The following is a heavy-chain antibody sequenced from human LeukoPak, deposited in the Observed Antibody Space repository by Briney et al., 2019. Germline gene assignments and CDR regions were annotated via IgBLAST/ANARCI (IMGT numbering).Heavy chain of an antibody. Sequence: PGGSLRLSCAASGFTFSSYVMHWVRQAPGKGLEWVAVISYDGSNKYYADSVKGRFTISRDNSKNTLYLQMNSLRAEDTAVYYCALELDVWGQGTTVTVSS. V-gene: IGHV3-30*03. CDR1: GFTFSSYV. J-gene: IGHJ6*02. CDR3: ALELDV. CDR2: ISYDGSNK.